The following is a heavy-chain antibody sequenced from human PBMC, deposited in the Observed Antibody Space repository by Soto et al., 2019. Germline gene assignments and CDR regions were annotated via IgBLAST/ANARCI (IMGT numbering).Heavy chain of an antibody. D-gene: IGHD6-25*01. CDR1: GFTFSDYY. J-gene: IGHJ5*02. V-gene: IGHV3-11*01. CDR3: ARGGSGWTRGGWLGP. Sequence: QMQLVQSGGGLVKPGGSLTLSCKASGFTFSDYYMIWVGQPPGKGLEGLSYISDSGSTIYYADSVRARFTIFRENAANSVYLQLDGLTDGDTAFYYCARGGSGWTRGGWLGPCGQGSLVTVSS. CDR2: ISDSGSTI.